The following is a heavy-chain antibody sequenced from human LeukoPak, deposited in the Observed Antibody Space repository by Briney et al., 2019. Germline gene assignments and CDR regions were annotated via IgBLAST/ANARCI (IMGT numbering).Heavy chain of an antibody. CDR2: IYYSGST. D-gene: IGHD5-24*01. CDR1: GGSISSYY. CDR3: ARDLGDGYQDYCDY. J-gene: IGHJ4*02. V-gene: IGHV4-59*01. Sequence: SETLSLTCTVSGGSISSYYWSWLRQPPGKGLEGFGYIYYSGSTNYNPSLKSRVTISVDTSKNQFSLKLSSVTAADTAVYYCARDLGDGYQDYCDYWGQGTLVTVSS.